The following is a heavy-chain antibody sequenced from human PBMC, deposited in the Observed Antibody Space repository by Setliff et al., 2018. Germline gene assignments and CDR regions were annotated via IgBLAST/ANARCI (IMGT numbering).Heavy chain of an antibody. V-gene: IGHV1-18*01. CDR3: ATFRGYTYGYDY. D-gene: IGHD5-18*01. CDR1: GGTFSRFA. J-gene: IGHJ4*02. Sequence: ASVKVSCKASGGTFSRFAISWIRQAPGQGLEWVGWISGYNGNTIYAQNFQDRVTMTTDASTNTAYMELRSLGSDGTAVYYCATFRGYTYGYDYWGQGTLVTVSS. CDR2: ISGYNGNT.